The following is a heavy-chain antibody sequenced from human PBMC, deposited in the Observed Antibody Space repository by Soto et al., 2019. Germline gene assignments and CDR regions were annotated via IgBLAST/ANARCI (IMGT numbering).Heavy chain of an antibody. CDR2: IYPSVSA. CDR1: GFAISRGYY. J-gene: IGHJ4*02. V-gene: IGHV4-38-2*02. CDR3: AREKVGTTFFDN. D-gene: IGHD1-1*01. Sequence: SETLSLTCSVSGFAISRGYYWSWVRQPPVQGLEWIGSIYPSVSAYHNPALATRLRLSIDRSKNEFTLNLTSVTAADTALYFCAREKVGTTFFDNCGQGIQVTVSS.